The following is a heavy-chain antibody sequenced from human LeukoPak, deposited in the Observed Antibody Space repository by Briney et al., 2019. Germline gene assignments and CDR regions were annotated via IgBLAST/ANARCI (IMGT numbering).Heavy chain of an antibody. CDR1: GFTFSDYA. Sequence: GGSLRLSCAASGFTFSDYAMSWVRQAPGKGLEWVSSISSSSSYIYYADSVKGRFTISRDNAKNSLYLQMNSLRAEDTAVYYCARHHSSGWYYDDYWGQGTLVTVSS. CDR3: ARHHSSGWYYDDY. D-gene: IGHD6-19*01. J-gene: IGHJ4*02. V-gene: IGHV3-21*01. CDR2: ISSSSSYI.